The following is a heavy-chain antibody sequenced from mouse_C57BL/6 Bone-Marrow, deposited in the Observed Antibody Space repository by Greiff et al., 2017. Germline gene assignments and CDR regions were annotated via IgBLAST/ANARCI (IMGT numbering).Heavy chain of an antibody. CDR1: GYTFTSYW. J-gene: IGHJ4*01. CDR2: IHPNSGST. CDR3: ARSVIFYAMDY. Sequence: QVQLQQPGAELVKPGASVKLSCKASGYTFTSYWMHWVKQRPGQGLEWIGMIHPNSGSTNYNEKFKSKATLTVDKSSSTAYMELRSLTSEDSAVYFCARSVIFYAMDYWGQGTSVTVSS. V-gene: IGHV1-64*01.